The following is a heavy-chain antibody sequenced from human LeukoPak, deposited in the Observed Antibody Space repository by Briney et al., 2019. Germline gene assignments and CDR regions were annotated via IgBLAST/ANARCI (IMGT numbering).Heavy chain of an antibody. D-gene: IGHD3-22*01. Sequence: ASVKVSCKASGYTFTSYGISWVRQAPGQGLEWMGWISAYNGNTNYAQKLQGRVTMTTDTSTSTAYMELRSLRSDGTAVYYCARDKVDSSGYLRIDYWGQGTLVTVSS. CDR3: ARDKVDSSGYLRIDY. CDR1: GYTFTSYG. V-gene: IGHV1-18*01. CDR2: ISAYNGNT. J-gene: IGHJ4*02.